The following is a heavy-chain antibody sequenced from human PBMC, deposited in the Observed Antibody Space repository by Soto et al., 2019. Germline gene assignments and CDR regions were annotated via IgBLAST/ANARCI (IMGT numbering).Heavy chain of an antibody. CDR2: INPNSGGT. CDR3: ARDWGHYYGSGSFPSPHPSDI. Sequence: ASVKVSCKASGYTFTDYYLHWVRQAPGQGLEWMGWINPNSGGTHYAQKFQGWVTMTRDTSITTAYMELNRLTSDDTAVYYCARDWGHYYGSGSFPSPHPSDIWGQGTLVTVSS. V-gene: IGHV1-2*04. CDR1: GYTFTDYY. D-gene: IGHD3-10*01. J-gene: IGHJ4*02.